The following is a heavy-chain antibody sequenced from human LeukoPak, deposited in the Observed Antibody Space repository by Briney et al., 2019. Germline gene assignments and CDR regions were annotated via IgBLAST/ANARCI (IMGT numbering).Heavy chain of an antibody. J-gene: IGHJ6*02. CDR2: LGRSGESK. CDR1: GFRFTDYS. V-gene: IGHV3-23*01. D-gene: IGHD2-2*01. Sequence: GGSLRLSCAASGFRFTDYSMSWVRQAPGKGLEWVAGLGRSGESKYYADSVKGRFTISRDNSKDTVSLQMNSLRAEDSAVYFCVKDRPCETCMPMDAWGQGTTVTVSS. CDR3: VKDRPCETCMPMDA.